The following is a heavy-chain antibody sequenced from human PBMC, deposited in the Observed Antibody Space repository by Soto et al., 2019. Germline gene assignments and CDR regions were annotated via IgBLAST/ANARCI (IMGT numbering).Heavy chain of an antibody. CDR1: GFTFTRDS. D-gene: IGHD3-22*01. V-gene: IGHV3-21*01. J-gene: IGHJ4*02. Sequence: PGGSLRLSCAASGFTFTRDSMNWVRQAPGEGLEWISSITISSSSRNYTDSVKGRFTISRDNTKNSLYLQMNSLRAEDTAVYYCARDYYFDSSGYSPLDYWGQGTLVTVSS. CDR2: ITISSSSR. CDR3: ARDYYFDSSGYSPLDY.